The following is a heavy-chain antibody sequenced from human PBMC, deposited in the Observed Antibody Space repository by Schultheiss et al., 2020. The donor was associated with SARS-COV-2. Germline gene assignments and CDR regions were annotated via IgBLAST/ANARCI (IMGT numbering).Heavy chain of an antibody. CDR2: IKQDGSEK. Sequence: GGSLRLSCAASGFTFSSYWMSWVRQAPGKGLEWVANIKQDGSEKYYVDSVKGRFTISRDNAKNSLSLQMNSLRVEDTAIYYCASGGSYHSGWGQGTLVTVSS. D-gene: IGHD1-26*01. CDR1: GFTFSSYW. V-gene: IGHV3-7*03. J-gene: IGHJ4*02. CDR3: ASGGSYHSG.